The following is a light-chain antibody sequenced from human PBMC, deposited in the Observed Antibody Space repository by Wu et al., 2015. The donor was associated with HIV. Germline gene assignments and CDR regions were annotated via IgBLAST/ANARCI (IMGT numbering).Light chain of an antibody. CDR1: QSVSGSY. CDR3: QQYNNWPRT. CDR2: GAF. Sequence: EIVLTQSPGTLSLSPGERATLSCRASQSVSGSYLAWYQQKPGQAPRLLIYGAFSRATGIPARFSGSGSGTEFTLTISSMQSEDFAVYYCQQYNNWPRTFGQGTKVEIK. J-gene: IGKJ1*01. V-gene: IGKV3-15*01.